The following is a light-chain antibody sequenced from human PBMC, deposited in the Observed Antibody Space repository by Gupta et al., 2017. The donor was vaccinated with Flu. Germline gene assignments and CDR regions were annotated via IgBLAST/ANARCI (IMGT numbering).Light chain of an antibody. CDR2: DDN. CDR1: SSNIGNNY. Sequence: QSVLTQPPSVSAAPGQNVTISCSGSSSNIGNNYVAWYQQLPGTAPKLLIYDDNKRPSGIPDRISGSKSGTSATLGITGLQTGDEADDYCGTWDTSLSGGVFGGGTKLTVL. V-gene: IGLV1-51*01. CDR3: GTWDTSLSGGV. J-gene: IGLJ3*02.